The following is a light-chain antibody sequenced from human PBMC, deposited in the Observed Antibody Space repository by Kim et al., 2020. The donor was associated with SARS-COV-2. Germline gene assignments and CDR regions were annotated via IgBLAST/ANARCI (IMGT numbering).Light chain of an antibody. Sequence: SLPISCPPTRPDIVATHFFSWYQPPPCKPPNLLIFDVSERPSGFSTRFSGSKSGNTASLTFSGLQAEDEAYFYCTSYTRSRIYFFGIGTKVTVL. CDR1: RPDIVATHF. J-gene: IGLJ1*01. V-gene: IGLV2-14*03. CDR3: TSYTRSRIYF. CDR2: DVS.